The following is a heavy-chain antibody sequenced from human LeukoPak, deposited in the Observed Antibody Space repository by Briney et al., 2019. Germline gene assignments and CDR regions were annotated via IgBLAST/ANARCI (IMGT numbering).Heavy chain of an antibody. V-gene: IGHV1-46*03. CDR3: ARDLRFLEWPEYGFDY. J-gene: IGHJ4*02. CDR1: GYTFTSYY. D-gene: IGHD3-3*01. Sequence: GASVKVSCKASGYTFTSYYMLWVRQAPGQGFECMGIINPSGSSTSYAQKFQGRVTMTRDTSTSTVYMELSSLRSEDTAVYYCARDLRFLEWPEYGFDYWGQGTLVTVSS. CDR2: INPSGSST.